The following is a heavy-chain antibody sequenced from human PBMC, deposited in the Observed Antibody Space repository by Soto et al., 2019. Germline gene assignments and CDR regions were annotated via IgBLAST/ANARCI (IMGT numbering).Heavy chain of an antibody. CDR2: ISGSGTTT. Sequence: GGSLRLSCAASGFSLSDYYVSWIRQAPGEGLEWVSYISGSGTTTHYADSVKGRFTISKDNAKNSLYLQMNSLRAEDTAVYYCARVRGDSSGSYYFDYWGQGTLVTVSS. V-gene: IGHV3-11*01. CDR3: ARVRGDSSGSYYFDY. D-gene: IGHD3-22*01. J-gene: IGHJ4*02. CDR1: GFSLSDYY.